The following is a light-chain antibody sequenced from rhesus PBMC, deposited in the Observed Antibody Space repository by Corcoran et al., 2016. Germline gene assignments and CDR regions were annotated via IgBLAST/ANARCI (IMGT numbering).Light chain of an antibody. CDR2: GAP. CDR1: QSVSSD. J-gene: IGKJ2*01. V-gene: IGKV3S9*01. Sequence: EIVMTQSPATLSLSPGERATPSCRASQSVSSDVAWYQQKPGQAPRLLIYGAPSRATGLPVRGSGSGSGTDFPLPISSLEPEDVGVYRCYQPSSGYSFGQVTKVEIK. CDR3: YQPSSGYS.